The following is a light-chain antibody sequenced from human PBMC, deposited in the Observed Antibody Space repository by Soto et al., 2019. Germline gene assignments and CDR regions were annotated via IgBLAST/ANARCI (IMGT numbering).Light chain of an antibody. CDR2: DIS. V-gene: IGKV3-15*01. Sequence: EVAMTQSPATLSVSPGERATLSCRASQTVSRNLAWYQQRPGQAPRLLIYDISNRAAGVPARFSGSGSETEFTLTIRSLQSEDFAVYYCQQYERYSTFGQGTKVDIK. CDR1: QTVSRN. J-gene: IGKJ1*01. CDR3: QQYERYST.